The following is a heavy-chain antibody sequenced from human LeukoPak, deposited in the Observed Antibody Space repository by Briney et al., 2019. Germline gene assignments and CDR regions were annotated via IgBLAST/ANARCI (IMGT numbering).Heavy chain of an antibody. CDR1: GGSISGYY. V-gene: IGHV4-59*01. D-gene: IGHD5-12*01. CDR2: IHYSGST. CDR3: AREVPPNTLRRWFDH. J-gene: IGHJ5*02. Sequence: SETLSLTCTASGGSISGYYCSWIRQPPGKGLEWIGYIHYSGSTDYNPSLKSRVTISVATSKNQFSVKLSSVTAADTDVYYCAREVPPNTLRRWFDHWGQGTLVTVSS.